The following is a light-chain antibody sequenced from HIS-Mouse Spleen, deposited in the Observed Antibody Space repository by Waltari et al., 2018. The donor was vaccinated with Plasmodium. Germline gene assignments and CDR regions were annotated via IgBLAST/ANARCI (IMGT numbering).Light chain of an antibody. V-gene: IGKV2-28*01. J-gene: IGKJ2*01. CDR2: LGS. CDR1: QSLLHSNGYNY. Sequence: DIVMTQSSLSLPVTPGATASISCRSSQSLLHSNGYNYLHWYLQKPGQSPQLLIYLGSNRASGVPDRFSGSGSGTDFTLKISRVEAEDVGVYYCMQALQTPRYTFGQGTKLEIK. CDR3: MQALQTPRYT.